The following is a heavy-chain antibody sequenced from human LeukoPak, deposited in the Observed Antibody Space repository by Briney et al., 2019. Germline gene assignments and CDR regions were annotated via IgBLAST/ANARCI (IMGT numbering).Heavy chain of an antibody. CDR3: ARGSSGTHYFDY. Sequence: PSETLPLTCAVYGGSFSGYYWSWIRQPPGKGLEWIGYIYHSGSTYYNPSLKSRVTISVDRSKNQFSLKLSSVTAADTAVYYCARGSSGTHYFDYWGQGTLVTVSS. CDR1: GGSFSGYY. J-gene: IGHJ4*02. D-gene: IGHD3-10*01. CDR2: IYHSGST. V-gene: IGHV4-34*01.